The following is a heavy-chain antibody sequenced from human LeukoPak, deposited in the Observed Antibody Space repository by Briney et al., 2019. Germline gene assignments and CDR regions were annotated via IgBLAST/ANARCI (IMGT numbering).Heavy chain of an antibody. J-gene: IGHJ5*02. CDR2: IYYSGST. Sequence: SETLSLTCTVSGGSISSSSYYWGWIRQPPGTGLEWIGNIYYSGSTYYNPSLESRVTMSLDTSKNQFSLKLSSVTAADTAVYYCARGENGYVWGSFRAWGQGTLVTVSS. V-gene: IGHV4-39*07. CDR1: GGSISSSSYY. CDR3: ARGENGYVWGSFRA. D-gene: IGHD3-16*02.